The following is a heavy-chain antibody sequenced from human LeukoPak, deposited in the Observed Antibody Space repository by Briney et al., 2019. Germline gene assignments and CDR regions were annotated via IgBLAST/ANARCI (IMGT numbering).Heavy chain of an antibody. CDR3: ANVVVSSSSGDAFDI. CDR1: RFTFSSYG. CDR2: ISYDGSNK. D-gene: IGHD6-13*01. J-gene: IGHJ3*02. V-gene: IGHV3-30*18. Sequence: PGGSLRLSCAASRFTFSSYGMHWVRQAPGKGLEWVAVISYDGSNKYYADSVKGRFTISRDNSKNTLYLQMNSLRAEDTAVYYCANVVVSSSSGDAFDIWGQGTMVTVSS.